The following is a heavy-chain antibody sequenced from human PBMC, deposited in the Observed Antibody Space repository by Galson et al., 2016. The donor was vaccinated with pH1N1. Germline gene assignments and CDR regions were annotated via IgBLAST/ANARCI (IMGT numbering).Heavy chain of an antibody. Sequence: QSGAEVTKPGESLKISCKGSGSSFTSYWIGWVRQMPGKGLEWMGIIFPGDSDTRYSPSFQGQVTISAAKSISTAYLQWNILRASDTAMDYCARSPADPGYSYYYMDGWGKGTTVSVSS. CDR3: ARSPADPGYSYYYMDG. V-gene: IGHV5-51*03. D-gene: IGHD2-21*01. CDR1: GSSFTSYW. J-gene: IGHJ6*03. CDR2: IFPGDSDT.